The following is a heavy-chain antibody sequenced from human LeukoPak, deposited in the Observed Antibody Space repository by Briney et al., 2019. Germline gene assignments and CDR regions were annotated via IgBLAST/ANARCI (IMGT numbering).Heavy chain of an antibody. Sequence: ASVKVSCKASGGTFSSYAISWVRQAPRQGLEWMGGIIPIFGTANYAQKFQGRVTITADESTSTAYMELSSLRSEDTAVYYCARGLTVISNYYYYMDVWGKGTTVTVSS. CDR1: GGTFSSYA. J-gene: IGHJ6*03. V-gene: IGHV1-69*13. D-gene: IGHD4-11*01. CDR3: ARGLTVISNYYYYMDV. CDR2: IIPIFGTA.